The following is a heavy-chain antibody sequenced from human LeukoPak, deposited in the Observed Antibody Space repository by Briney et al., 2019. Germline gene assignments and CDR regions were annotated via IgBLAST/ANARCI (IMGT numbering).Heavy chain of an antibody. Sequence: PGGSLRLSCAASGFTLSSYAMSWVRQAPGKGLEWVSAISGSGGSTYYADSVKGRFTISRDNSKNTLYLQMNSLKTEDTAVYYCTTTPNYYCSGGSCYLYYYYYMDVWGKGTTVTISS. CDR1: GFTLSSYA. CDR2: ISGSGGST. D-gene: IGHD2-15*01. J-gene: IGHJ6*03. CDR3: TTTPNYYCSGGSCYLYYYYYMDV. V-gene: IGHV3-23*01.